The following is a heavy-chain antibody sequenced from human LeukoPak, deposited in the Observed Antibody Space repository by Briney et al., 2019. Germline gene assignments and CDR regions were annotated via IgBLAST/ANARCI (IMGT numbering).Heavy chain of an antibody. V-gene: IGHV4-39*01. J-gene: IGHJ5*02. CDR1: GGSISSSSYY. CDR2: IYYSGCN. CDR3: ARHFRVWYCSSTSCQTYNWFDP. D-gene: IGHD2-2*01. Sequence: KPSETLSLTCTVSGGSISSSSYYWRWVRQPPLKWLECIWSIYYSGCNYYNPSLKSRVTISVDTPKNLFSLKLRSVTAADTDVYYCARHFRVWYCSSTSCQTYNWFDPWGQGTLVTVSS.